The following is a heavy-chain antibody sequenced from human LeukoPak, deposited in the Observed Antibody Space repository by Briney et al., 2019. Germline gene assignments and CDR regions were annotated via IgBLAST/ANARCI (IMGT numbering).Heavy chain of an antibody. D-gene: IGHD3-10*01. Sequence: SETLSLTCTVSGASTSSSFWSWIRQSPGKGLEWIGYINYRGETSQNPSLESRVSMSVDTSKNQISLQLTSVTAADTAVYYCARSSYYYGSGNLPNLYYMDVWGKGTTVTVSS. CDR1: GASTSSSF. J-gene: IGHJ6*03. CDR3: ARSSYYYGSGNLPNLYYMDV. CDR2: INYRGET. V-gene: IGHV4-59*08.